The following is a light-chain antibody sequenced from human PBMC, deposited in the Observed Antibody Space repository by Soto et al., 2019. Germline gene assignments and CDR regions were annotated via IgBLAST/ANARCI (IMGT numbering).Light chain of an antibody. CDR3: HQYGSSQGT. CDR2: GAS. V-gene: IGKV3-20*01. J-gene: IGKJ1*01. Sequence: EIVLTQSPGTLSLSPGERATLSCRASQSVNSYVAWYQQRPGQAPRLLIYGASSRATGIPDRFSGSGSGTDFTLTISRLEPEDFAVYYCHQYGSSQGTFGQGTKVDIK. CDR1: QSVNSY.